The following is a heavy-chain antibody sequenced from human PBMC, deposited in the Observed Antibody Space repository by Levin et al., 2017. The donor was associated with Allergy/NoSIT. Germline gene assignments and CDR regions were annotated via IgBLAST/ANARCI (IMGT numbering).Heavy chain of an antibody. CDR1: GFTFDDYA. V-gene: IGHV3-9*01. D-gene: IGHD6-13*01. CDR3: AKDMFRQQLSHYFDY. Sequence: GGSLRLSCAASGFTFDDYAMHWVRQAPGKGLEWVSGISWNSGSIGYADSVKGRFTISRDNAKNSLYLQMNSLRAEDTALYYCAKDMFRQQLSHYFDYWGQGTLVTVSS. CDR2: ISWNSGSI. J-gene: IGHJ4*02.